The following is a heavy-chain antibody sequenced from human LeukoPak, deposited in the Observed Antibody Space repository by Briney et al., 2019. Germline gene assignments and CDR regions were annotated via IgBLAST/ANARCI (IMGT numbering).Heavy chain of an antibody. CDR2: ISSSSSYI. CDR1: GFTFSSYS. V-gene: IGHV3-21*01. CDR3: ARDAYDSSGLDY. J-gene: IGHJ4*02. D-gene: IGHD3-22*01. Sequence: NPGGSLRLSCAASGFTFSSYSMNWVRQAPGKGLEEGSSISSSSSYIHYADSVKGRVTISRENAKNSLYLQMNSLRAEDTAVYYCARDAYDSSGLDYWGQGALVTVSS.